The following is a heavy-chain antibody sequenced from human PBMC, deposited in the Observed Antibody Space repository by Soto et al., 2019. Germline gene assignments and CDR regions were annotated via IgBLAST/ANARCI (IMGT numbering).Heavy chain of an antibody. CDR1: GGTFSTYA. CDR3: ASGIRLWLRRITNGYSG. V-gene: IGHV1-69*12. J-gene: IGHJ4*02. CDR2: IIPMFGTA. Sequence: QVQLVQSGAEVKKPESSVKVSCKAPGGTFSTYAISWVRQAPGQGLEWMGGIIPMFGTANYAQRFQDRVTIAAAESTNTVYMELSSLRSEDTAVYFCASGIRLWLRRITNGYSGWGQGTLVTVSS. D-gene: IGHD5-12*01.